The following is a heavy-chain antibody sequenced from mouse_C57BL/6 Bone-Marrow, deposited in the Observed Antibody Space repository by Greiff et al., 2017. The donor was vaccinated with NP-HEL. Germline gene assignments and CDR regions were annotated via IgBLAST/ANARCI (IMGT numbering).Heavy chain of an antibody. Sequence: EVKLMESGGGLVKPGGSLKLSCAASGFTFSSYAMSWVRQTPEKRLEWVATISDGGSYTYYPDNVKGRFTISRDNAKNNLYLQMSHLKSEDTAMYYCARDGITGVDYWGQGTTLTVSS. D-gene: IGHD4-1*01. V-gene: IGHV5-4*01. CDR1: GFTFSSYA. CDR2: ISDGGSYT. CDR3: ARDGITGVDY. J-gene: IGHJ2*01.